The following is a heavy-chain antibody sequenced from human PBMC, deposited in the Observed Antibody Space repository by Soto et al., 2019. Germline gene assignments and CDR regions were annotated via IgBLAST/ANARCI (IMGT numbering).Heavy chain of an antibody. V-gene: IGHV1-2*04. CDR2: INPNSGGT. J-gene: IGHJ4*02. Sequence: ASVKVSCKASGYTFTGYYMHWVRQAPGQGLEWMGWINPNSGGTNYAQKFQGWVTMTRDTSISTAYMELSRLRSDDTAVYYCARSTELTENSPPAPNSSGYYSSPPPFDYWGQGTLVTVSS. CDR3: ARSTELTENSPPAPNSSGYYSSPPPFDY. D-gene: IGHD3-22*01. CDR1: GYTFTGYY.